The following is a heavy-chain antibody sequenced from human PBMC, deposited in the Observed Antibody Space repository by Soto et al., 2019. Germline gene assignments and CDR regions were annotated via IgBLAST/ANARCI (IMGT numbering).Heavy chain of an antibody. CDR3: ASVPYNNGGHPDY. V-gene: IGHV3-72*01. J-gene: IGHJ4*02. CDR2: IRNKADSYTT. Sequence: EVHLVESGGGLVPPGGSLSLSCEASGFTFSDVHMDWVRQAPGKGLEWVGGIRNKADSYTTHYAAPVKGRFTVSGDDSKNSLYFQMNSLRAEDTGVYFCASVPYNNGGHPDYWGRGTLVTVSA. CDR1: GFTFSDVH. D-gene: IGHD6-19*01.